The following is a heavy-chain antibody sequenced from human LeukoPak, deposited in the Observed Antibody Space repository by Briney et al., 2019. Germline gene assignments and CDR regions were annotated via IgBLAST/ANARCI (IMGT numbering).Heavy chain of an antibody. J-gene: IGHJ4*02. CDR2: INPSGGST. CDR3: AMRKPYDSSGPFDY. CDR1: GYTFTSYY. V-gene: IGHV1-46*01. Sequence: ASVKVSCKASGYTFTSYYMHWVRQAPGQGLERMGIINPSGGSTSYAQKFQGRVTITRDTSASTAYMELSSLRSDDTAMYYCAMRKPYDSSGPFDYWGQGTLVTVSS. D-gene: IGHD3-22*01.